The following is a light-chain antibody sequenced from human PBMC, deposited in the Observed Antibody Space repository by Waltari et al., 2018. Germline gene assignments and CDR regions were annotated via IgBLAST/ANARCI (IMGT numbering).Light chain of an antibody. CDR1: QGILDGSNNRNS. Sequence: DIVMIQSPDSLAVSLGERATINCKSSQGILDGSNNRNSLAWYQQKPGQSPNLLIYWASTRESGVPDRFSGSGSGTDFSLTISSLQAEDVAVYYCQQYYRVPLTFGGGTKIEIK. CDR2: WAS. CDR3: QQYYRVPLT. V-gene: IGKV4-1*01. J-gene: IGKJ4*01.